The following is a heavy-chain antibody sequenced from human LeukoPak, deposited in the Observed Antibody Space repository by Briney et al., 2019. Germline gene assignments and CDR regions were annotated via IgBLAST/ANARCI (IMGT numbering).Heavy chain of an antibody. Sequence: PGGSLRLSCAASGFTFSSYWMHWVRQAPGKGLVWVSRINSDGSSTSYADSVKGRFTISRDNAKNSLYLQMNSLRAEDTAVYYCARDYSRSGYDPFDYWGQGTLVTVSS. D-gene: IGHD5-12*01. CDR2: INSDGSST. V-gene: IGHV3-74*01. J-gene: IGHJ4*02. CDR1: GFTFSSYW. CDR3: ARDYSRSGYDPFDY.